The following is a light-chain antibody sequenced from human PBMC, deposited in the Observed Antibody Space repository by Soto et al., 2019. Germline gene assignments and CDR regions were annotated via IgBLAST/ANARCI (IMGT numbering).Light chain of an antibody. J-gene: IGKJ4*01. CDR3: QQFSSYPLT. CDR1: QSVSSN. CDR2: GAS. V-gene: IGKV3-20*01. Sequence: EIVMTQSPATLSVSPGERATLSCGASQSVSSNLAWYQQKPGQGPRLLIYGASSRATGIPDRFSGGGSGTDFTLTISRLEPEDFAVYYCQQFSSYPLTFGGGTKVDI.